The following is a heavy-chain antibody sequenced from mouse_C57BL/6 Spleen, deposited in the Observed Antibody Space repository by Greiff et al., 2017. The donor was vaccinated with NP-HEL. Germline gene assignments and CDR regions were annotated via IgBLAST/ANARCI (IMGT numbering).Heavy chain of an antibody. CDR2: IDPENGDT. D-gene: IGHD1-1*01. Sequence: VQLKESGAELVRPGASVKLSCTASGFNIKDDYMHWVKQRPEQGLEWIGWIDPENGDTEYASKFQGKATITADTSSNTAYLQLSSLTSEDTAVYYCTTGENYYGSRGFAYWGQGTLVTVSA. J-gene: IGHJ3*01. CDR1: GFNIKDDY. V-gene: IGHV14-4*01. CDR3: TTGENYYGSRGFAY.